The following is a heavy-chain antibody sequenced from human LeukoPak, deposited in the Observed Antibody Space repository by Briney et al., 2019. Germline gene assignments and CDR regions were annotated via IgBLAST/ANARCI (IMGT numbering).Heavy chain of an antibody. Sequence: PGRSLRLSCAASGFTFSSYGMRWVRQAPGKGLEWVAVISYDGSNKYYADSVKGRFTISRDNSKNTLYLQMNSLRAEDTAVFYCAKDHAYYYYDSSGYYDYWGQGTLVTVSS. J-gene: IGHJ4*02. V-gene: IGHV3-30*18. CDR1: GFTFSSYG. CDR3: AKDHAYYYYDSSGYYDY. CDR2: ISYDGSNK. D-gene: IGHD3-22*01.